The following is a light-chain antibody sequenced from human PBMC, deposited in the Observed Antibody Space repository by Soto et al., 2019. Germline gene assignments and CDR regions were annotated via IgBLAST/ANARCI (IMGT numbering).Light chain of an antibody. CDR3: QQYNSYSYT. CDR1: ESISSW. CDR2: DAS. Sequence: DIQMTQSPSTLSASVGDRVTITCRASESISSWLAWYQQKPGKAPKLLIYDASNLESGVPSRFSGGGSGTEFTLTISSLQPDDFATYYCQQYNSYSYTFGQGTKQEIK. V-gene: IGKV1-5*01. J-gene: IGKJ2*01.